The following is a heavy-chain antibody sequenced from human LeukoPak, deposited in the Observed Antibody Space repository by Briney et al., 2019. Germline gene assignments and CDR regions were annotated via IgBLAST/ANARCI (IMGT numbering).Heavy chain of an antibody. D-gene: IGHD4-11*01. CDR2: INGDGSRT. CDR1: GFTFSSYW. Sequence: SGGSLRLSCAASGFTFSSYWMHWVRRAPGKGLMWVSRINGDGSRTTYADPVRGRLTISRDNAKSTLYLQMNSLRAEDTAVYYCARVRDDYTYFDCWGQGTLVTVSS. V-gene: IGHV3-74*01. J-gene: IGHJ4*02. CDR3: ARVRDDYTYFDC.